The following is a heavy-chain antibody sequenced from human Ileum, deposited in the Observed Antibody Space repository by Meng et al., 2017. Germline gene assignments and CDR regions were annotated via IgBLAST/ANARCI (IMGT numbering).Heavy chain of an antibody. Sequence: EVQLVESGGGLVKPGGSLSVSCAASGFPFSSHSMNWIRQAPGKSLEWVSFISSGSDYVYYGDSVRGRFTVSRDNAKNALYLQMDSLRVEDTALYFCARHLGYCSGGSCHQWGQGTLVTVSS. CDR3: ARHLGYCSGGSCHQ. V-gene: IGHV3-21*04. CDR2: ISSGSDYV. D-gene: IGHD2-15*01. CDR1: GFPFSSHS. J-gene: IGHJ4*02.